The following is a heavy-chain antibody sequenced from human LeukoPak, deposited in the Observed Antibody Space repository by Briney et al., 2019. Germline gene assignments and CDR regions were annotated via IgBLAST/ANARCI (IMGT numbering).Heavy chain of an antibody. CDR1: AYTFTSYG. Sequence: ASVRVSCKASAYTFTSYGISWVRQSPGQGLEWMGWISAYNGNTNYAQKLQGRVTMTTDTSTSTDYMELRSLRSDDTAVYYCAREPRSWYDGRYFDYLGQGTLVTVSS. D-gene: IGHD6-13*01. V-gene: IGHV1-18*01. J-gene: IGHJ4*02. CDR2: ISAYNGNT. CDR3: AREPRSWYDGRYFDY.